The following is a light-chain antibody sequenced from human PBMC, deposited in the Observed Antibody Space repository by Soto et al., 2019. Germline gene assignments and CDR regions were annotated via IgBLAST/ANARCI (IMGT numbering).Light chain of an antibody. CDR1: QRLFTTY. Sequence: EIVLTQSPGTLSLSPGERATLSCRASQRLFTTYLAWYQQKPGQAPRLLISGASNRATGIPDRFSGSGSGTDFTLTISTLEPEDFAVYYCQQYGSSPITFGQGTRLEIK. CDR3: QQYGSSPIT. J-gene: IGKJ5*01. V-gene: IGKV3-20*01. CDR2: GAS.